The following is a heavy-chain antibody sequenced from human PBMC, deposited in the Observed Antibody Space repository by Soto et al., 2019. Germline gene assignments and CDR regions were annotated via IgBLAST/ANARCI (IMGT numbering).Heavy chain of an antibody. V-gene: IGHV3-23*01. D-gene: IGHD2-15*01. CDR1: GFTFSSYA. CDR2: ISGSGGST. J-gene: IGHJ6*03. Sequence: GGSLRLSCAASGFTFSSYAMSWVRQAPGKGLEWVSAISGSGGSTYYADSVKGRFTISRDNSKNTLYLQMNSLRAEDTAVYYCAKDHVAATPRLGYYYYYMDVWGKGTTVTVSS. CDR3: AKDHVAATPRLGYYYYYMDV.